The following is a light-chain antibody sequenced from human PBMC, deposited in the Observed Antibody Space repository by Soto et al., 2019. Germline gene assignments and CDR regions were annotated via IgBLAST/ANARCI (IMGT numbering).Light chain of an antibody. J-gene: IGLJ3*02. Sequence: QSALTQPASVSGSPGQSLNISCTGTSSDLGSYNLVSWYQQHPGKAPKLMIYEVNKRPSGVSNRFSASKSGNTASLTISGLQAEDEADYYCCSYAGSSTSWVFGGGTKVTVL. V-gene: IGLV2-23*02. CDR1: SSDLGSYNL. CDR3: CSYAGSSTSWV. CDR2: EVN.